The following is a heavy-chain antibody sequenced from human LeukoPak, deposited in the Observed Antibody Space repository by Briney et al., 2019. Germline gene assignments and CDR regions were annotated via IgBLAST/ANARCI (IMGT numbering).Heavy chain of an antibody. J-gene: IGHJ4*02. D-gene: IGHD6-6*01. V-gene: IGHV4-39*01. Sequence: PSETLSLTCTVSGGSISSSSYYWGWIRQPPGKGLEWIGSIYYSGSTYYNPSLKSRVTTSVDTSKNQFSLKLSSVTAADTAVYYCARRPLYGAARPIDYWGQGTLVTVSS. CDR3: ARRPLYGAARPIDY. CDR2: IYYSGST. CDR1: GGSISSSSYY.